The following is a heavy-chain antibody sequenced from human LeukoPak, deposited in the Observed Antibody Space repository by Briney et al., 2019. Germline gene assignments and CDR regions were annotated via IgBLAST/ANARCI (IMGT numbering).Heavy chain of an antibody. V-gene: IGHV1-69*13. CDR2: IIPIFGTA. CDR3: AGGAAAAIGYFDY. D-gene: IGHD2-2*01. J-gene: IGHJ4*02. Sequence: SVKVSCKASGGTFSSYAISWVQQAPGQGLEWMGGIIPIFGTANYAQKFQGRVTITADESTSTAYMELSSLRSEDTAVYYCAGGAAAAIGYFDYWGQGTLVTVSS. CDR1: GGTFSSYA.